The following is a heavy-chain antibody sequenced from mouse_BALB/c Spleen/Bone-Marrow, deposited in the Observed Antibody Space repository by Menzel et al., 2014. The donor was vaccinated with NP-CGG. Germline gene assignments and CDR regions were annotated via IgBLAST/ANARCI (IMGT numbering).Heavy chain of an antibody. V-gene: IGHV1-9*01. CDR2: ILPGSGIT. CDR3: TRTYHLYYAKDY. D-gene: IGHD5-1*01. Sequence: QVQLQQSGAELMKPGASVKISCKATGYTFSSHWIEWVKQRPGHGLEWIGEILPGSGITNYNEKFKGKATFTADTSSNIAYRQLSSLTCEDSAVYYCTRTYHLYYAKDYWGQGPSVTVPS. CDR1: GYTFSSHW. J-gene: IGHJ4*01.